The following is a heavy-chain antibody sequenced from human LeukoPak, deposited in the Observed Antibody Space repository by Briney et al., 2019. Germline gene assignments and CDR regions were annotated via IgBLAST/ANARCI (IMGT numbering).Heavy chain of an antibody. CDR1: GFTFSSYA. D-gene: IGHD6-6*01. V-gene: IGHV3-21*04. J-gene: IGHJ4*01. CDR2: ISSSSSYI. Sequence: GGSLRLSCAASGFTFSSYAMSWVRQAPGKGLEWVSSISSSSSYIYYADSVKGRFTISRGNAKNTLYLQMESLRVEDTAVYYCQARHGYWGHGTLVTVSS. CDR3: QARHGY.